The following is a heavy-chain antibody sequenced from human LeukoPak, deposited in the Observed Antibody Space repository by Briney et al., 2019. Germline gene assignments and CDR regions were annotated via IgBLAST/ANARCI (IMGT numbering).Heavy chain of an antibody. CDR2: IVVGSGNT. V-gene: IGHV1-58*02. CDR3: AAFGTFSGSYQNFDY. CDR1: GFTFTSSA. D-gene: IGHD1-26*01. J-gene: IGHJ4*02. Sequence: GTSVKVCCKASGFTFTSSAMQWVRQARGQRLEWIGWIVVGSGNTNYAQKFQERVTITRDMSTSTAYMELSSLRSEDTAVYYCAAFGTFSGSYQNFDYWGQRTLVTVSS.